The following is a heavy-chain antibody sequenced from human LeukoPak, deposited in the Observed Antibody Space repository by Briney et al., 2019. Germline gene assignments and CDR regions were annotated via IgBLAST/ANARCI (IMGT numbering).Heavy chain of an antibody. CDR3: ARGGGSYPFDY. CDR2: IYSGGST. Sequence: GGSLRLYCAASGFTVSSNYMSWVRQAPGKGLEWVSVIYSGGSTYYADSVKGRFTISRHNSKNTLYLQMNSLRAEDTAVYYCARGGGSYPFDYWGQGTLVTVSS. D-gene: IGHD1-26*01. J-gene: IGHJ4*02. CDR1: GFTVSSNY. V-gene: IGHV3-53*04.